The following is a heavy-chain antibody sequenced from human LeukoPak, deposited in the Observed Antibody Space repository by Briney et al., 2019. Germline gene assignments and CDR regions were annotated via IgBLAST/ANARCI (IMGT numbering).Heavy chain of an antibody. Sequence: PSETLSLTCAVYGGSFSGYHWSWIRQPPGKGLEWIGEINHSGSTNYNPSLKSRVTISVDTSKNQFSLKLSSVTAADTAVYYCARNKQLNWFDPWGQGTLVTVSS. D-gene: IGHD6-13*01. CDR1: GGSFSGYH. CDR3: ARNKQLNWFDP. CDR2: INHSGST. V-gene: IGHV4-34*01. J-gene: IGHJ5*02.